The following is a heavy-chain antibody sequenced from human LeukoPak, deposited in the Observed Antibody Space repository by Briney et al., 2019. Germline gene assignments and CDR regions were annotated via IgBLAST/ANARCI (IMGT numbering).Heavy chain of an antibody. Sequence: PGRSLRLSCAASGFTFSSYGMHWVRQAPGKGLEWVAVIWYDGSNKYYADSVKGRFTISRDNSKNTLYLQMNSLRAEDTAVYYCAKDPNYGSGSYYGYWGQGTPVTVSS. CDR2: IWYDGSNK. J-gene: IGHJ4*02. D-gene: IGHD3-10*01. CDR3: AKDPNYGSGSYYGY. CDR1: GFTFSSYG. V-gene: IGHV3-33*06.